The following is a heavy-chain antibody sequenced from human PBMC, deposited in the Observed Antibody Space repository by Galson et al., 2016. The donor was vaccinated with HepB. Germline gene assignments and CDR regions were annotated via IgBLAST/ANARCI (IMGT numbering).Heavy chain of an antibody. CDR3: ARLSRDDCSGGNCYAIGFDY. CDR2: IYHSGNT. J-gene: IGHJ4*02. Sequence: ETLSLTCTVSGGSMSSDNYYWGWIRQPPGKGLEWIGSIYHSGNTYYNPPLKSRVTISVDTSMNQFSLRLTSVTAADTAVYYCARLSRDDCSGGNCYAIGFDYWGQGTLVTVSS. D-gene: IGHD2-15*01. V-gene: IGHV4-39*01. CDR1: GGSMSSDNYY.